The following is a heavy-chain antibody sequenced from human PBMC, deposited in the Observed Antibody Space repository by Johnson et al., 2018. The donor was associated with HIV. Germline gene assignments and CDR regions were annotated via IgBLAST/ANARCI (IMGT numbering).Heavy chain of an antibody. J-gene: IGHJ3*01. CDR1: GFTFRSYA. CDR3: ASSSPSDYAFNF. D-gene: IGHD6-6*01. V-gene: IGHV3-33*08. Sequence: QVQLVESGGGVVQPGRSLRLSCAGSGFTFRSYAMQWVRQAPGKGLEWVAFIRYDGSNKYYADSVKGRFTISRDNSKNTLYLQMNSLRAEDTAVYYCASSSPSDYAFNFWGQGTMVTVSS. CDR2: IRYDGSNK.